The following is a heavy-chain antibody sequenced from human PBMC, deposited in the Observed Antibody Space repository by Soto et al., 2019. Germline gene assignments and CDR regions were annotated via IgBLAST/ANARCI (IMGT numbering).Heavy chain of an antibody. CDR1: GFTFSRYV. V-gene: IGHV3-23*01. J-gene: IGHJ6*02. CDR3: AKVRASYLSASYFYYGLDV. D-gene: IGHD3-10*01. Sequence: GGSLRLSCAASGFTFSRYVLSWVRQSPERGLEWVSSISGSGSSVYVADSVRGRFIMSRDLSTNTVSLQMNSLRAEDTAVYYCAKVRASYLSASYFYYGLDVWGQGTTVTVSS. CDR2: ISGSGSSV.